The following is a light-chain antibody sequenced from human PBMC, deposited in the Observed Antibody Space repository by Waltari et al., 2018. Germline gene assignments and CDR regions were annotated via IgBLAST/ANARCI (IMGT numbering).Light chain of an antibody. V-gene: IGKV4-1*01. J-gene: IGKJ5*01. CDR2: WAS. CDR3: QQYYNIPIT. CDR1: WSVLYSYNNKNY. Sequence: DIEMTKSPDSLAVSLGERATIKCTSSWSVLYSYNNKNYVAWYQQKPGQPPKLLIYWASIRESGVPDRFSGSGSGTDFTLTISSLQAEDVAVYYCQQYYNIPITFGQGTRLEIK.